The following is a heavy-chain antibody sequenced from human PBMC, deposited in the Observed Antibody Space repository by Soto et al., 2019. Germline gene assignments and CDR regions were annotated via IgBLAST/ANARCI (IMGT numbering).Heavy chain of an antibody. CDR3: ARRNHDNSGDFIGDT. CDR1: GGSISSGGYY. J-gene: IGHJ4*02. D-gene: IGHD4-17*01. V-gene: IGHV4-39*07. Sequence: SETLSLTCTVSGGSISSGGYYWSWIRQSPERGLEWIGEIYYDGTTNYNPSLTSRVTMSVDKSRNLFSLKVNSVTAADTAVYFCARRNHDNSGDFIGDTWGRGILVTVSS. CDR2: IYYDGTT.